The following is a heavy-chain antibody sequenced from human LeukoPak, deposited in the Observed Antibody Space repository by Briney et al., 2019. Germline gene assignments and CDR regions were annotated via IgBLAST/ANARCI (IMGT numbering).Heavy chain of an antibody. V-gene: IGHV1-24*01. Sequence: ASVKVSCKVSGYTLTELSMHWVRQAPGKGLEWMGGFDPEDGETIYAQKFQGRVTMTEDTSTDTAYMGLSSLRSEDTAEYYCATTYCSGGSCYNPVDWFDPWGQGTLVTVSS. CDR2: FDPEDGET. D-gene: IGHD2-15*01. CDR1: GYTLTELS. J-gene: IGHJ5*02. CDR3: ATTYCSGGSCYNPVDWFDP.